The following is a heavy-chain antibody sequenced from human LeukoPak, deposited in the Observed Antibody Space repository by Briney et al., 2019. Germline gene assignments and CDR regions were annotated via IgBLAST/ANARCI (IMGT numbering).Heavy chain of an antibody. D-gene: IGHD2-21*02. J-gene: IGHJ4*02. CDR3: AARDYFFDY. CDR1: GGSISSYY. V-gene: IGHV4-59*01. Sequence: PSETLSLTCTVSGGSISSYYWSWLRQPPGKGLEWIGYIYYSGSTNYNPSLKSRVTISVDTSKNQFSLKLSSVTAADTAVYYCAARDYFFDYWGQGTLVTVSS. CDR2: IYYSGST.